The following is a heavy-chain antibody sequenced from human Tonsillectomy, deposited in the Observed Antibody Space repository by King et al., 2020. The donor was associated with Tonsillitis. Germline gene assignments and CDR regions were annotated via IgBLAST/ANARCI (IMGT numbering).Heavy chain of an antibody. CDR2: INPSGGST. D-gene: IGHD3-22*01. J-gene: IGHJ4*02. CDR1: GYTFTSYY. V-gene: IGHV1-46*03. Sequence: VQLVQSGAELKKPGASVKVSCKASGYTFTSYYIHWVRQAPGQGLEWMGIINPSGGSTSYAQKFQGKVPLTKDTSTSTVYMELSSLRSEETAMYYCDRDSSPCSYYDSSGYLDYWGQGTLVTVSS. CDR3: DRDSSPCSYYDSSGYLDY.